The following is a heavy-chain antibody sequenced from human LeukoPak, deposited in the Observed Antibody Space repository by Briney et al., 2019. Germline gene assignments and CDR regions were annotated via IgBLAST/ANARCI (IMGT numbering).Heavy chain of an antibody. CDR3: ARSAKFEDTLDY. CDR2: IYYSGST. CDR1: SGSISSYY. D-gene: IGHD3-9*01. V-gene: IGHV4-59*01. Sequence: SETLSLTCTVSSGSISSYYWSWIRQPPGKGLGWIGYIYYSGSTNYNPSLKSRVTISVDTSKNQFSLKLNSVTAADTAVYYCARSAKFEDTLDYWGQGTLVTVSS. J-gene: IGHJ4*02.